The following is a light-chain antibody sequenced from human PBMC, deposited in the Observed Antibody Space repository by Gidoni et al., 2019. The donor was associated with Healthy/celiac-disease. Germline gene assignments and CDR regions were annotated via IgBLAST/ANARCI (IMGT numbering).Light chain of an antibody. V-gene: IGLV2-11*01. J-gene: IGLJ2*01. CDR1: SSDVGRYNY. Sequence: QSALTQPRPVSGSPGQSVTISCTGTSSDVGRYNYVSWYQQHPGKAPKLMIYDVSKRPSGVPDRFSGSKSGNTASLTISGLQAEDEADYYCCSYAGSVVFGGGTKLTVL. CDR3: CSYAGSVV. CDR2: DVS.